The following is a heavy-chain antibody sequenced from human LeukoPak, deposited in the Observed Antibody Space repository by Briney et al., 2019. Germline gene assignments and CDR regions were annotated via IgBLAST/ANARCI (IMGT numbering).Heavy chain of an antibody. CDR3: AGAVVRGVISDY. V-gene: IGHV4-34*01. CDR2: INHSGST. J-gene: IGHJ4*02. D-gene: IGHD3-10*01. Sequence: SETLSLTCAVYGGSFSGYYWSWIRQPPGKGLEWIGEINHSGSTNYNPSLKSRVTISVDTSKNQFSLKLRSETAADTAVYYCAGAVVRGVISDYWGQGTLVTASS. CDR1: GGSFSGYY.